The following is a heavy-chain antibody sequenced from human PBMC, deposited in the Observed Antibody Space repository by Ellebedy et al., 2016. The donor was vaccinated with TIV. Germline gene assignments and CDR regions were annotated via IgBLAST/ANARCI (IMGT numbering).Heavy chain of an antibody. Sequence: GESLKISXAASGFTFSSYAMSWVRQAPGKGLEWVSAISGSGGSTYYADSVKGRFTISRDNSKNTLYLQMNSLRAEDTAVYYCAKTTVAGDFDYWGQGTLVTVSS. J-gene: IGHJ4*02. CDR2: ISGSGGST. V-gene: IGHV3-23*01. D-gene: IGHD6-19*01. CDR1: GFTFSSYA. CDR3: AKTTVAGDFDY.